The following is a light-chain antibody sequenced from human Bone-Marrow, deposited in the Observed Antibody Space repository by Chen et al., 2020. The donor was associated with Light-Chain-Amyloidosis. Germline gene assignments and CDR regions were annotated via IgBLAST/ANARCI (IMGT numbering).Light chain of an antibody. CDR1: SSNIGSNY. CDR3: AAWDDSLSGPWV. Sequence: QSVPTHPPSASGTPGQRVTISCSGSSSNIGSNYVYWYQQLPGTAPKLLIYRNNQRPSGVPDRFSGSKSGTSASLAISGLRSEDEADYYCAAWDDSLSGPWVFGGGTKLTVL. J-gene: IGLJ3*02. CDR2: RNN. V-gene: IGLV1-47*01.